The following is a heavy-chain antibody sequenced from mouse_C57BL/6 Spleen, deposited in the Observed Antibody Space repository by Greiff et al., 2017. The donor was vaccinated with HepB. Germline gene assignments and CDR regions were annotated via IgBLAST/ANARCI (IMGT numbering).Heavy chain of an antibody. V-gene: IGHV1-42*01. CDR2: INPSTGGT. CDR1: GYSFTGYY. J-gene: IGHJ4*01. CDR3: AGYYDYDDYAMDY. D-gene: IGHD2-4*01. Sequence: VQLQQSGPELVKPGASVKISCKASGYSFTGYYMNWVKQSPEKSLEWIGDINPSTGGTTYNQKFKAKATLTVDKSSSTAYMQLKSLTSEDSAVYYCAGYYDYDDYAMDYWGQGTSVTVSS.